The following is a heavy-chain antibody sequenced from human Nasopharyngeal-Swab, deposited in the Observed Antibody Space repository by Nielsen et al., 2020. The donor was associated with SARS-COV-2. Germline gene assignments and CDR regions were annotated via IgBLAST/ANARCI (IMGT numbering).Heavy chain of an antibody. V-gene: IGHV1-18*01. Sequence: ASVTVSCKASGYTFTSCGISWVRQAPGQGLDWLGWISDYNGNTNYAQKLQGRVTMTTATSTSTAYMELRSLRYDDTAVYYCARGRYYYDFWSGPSPNNWFDPWGQGTLVTVSS. D-gene: IGHD3-3*01. CDR1: GYTFTSCG. CDR2: ISDYNGNT. J-gene: IGHJ5*02. CDR3: ARGRYYYDFWSGPSPNNWFDP.